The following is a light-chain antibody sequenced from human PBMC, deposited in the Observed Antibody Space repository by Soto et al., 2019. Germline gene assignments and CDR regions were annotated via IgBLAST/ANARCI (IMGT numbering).Light chain of an antibody. CDR3: AAWDDSMNAWV. CDR1: SSNIGSNT. V-gene: IGLV1-44*01. Sequence: QSVVTQPPSASGTPGQRVTISCSGSSSNIGSNTVIWYQQLPGTAPKLLIYSNNKRPSGVPDRFSGSKSGTSASLAISGLQSEDEADYYCAAWDDSMNAWVFGGGTQLTV. J-gene: IGLJ3*02. CDR2: SNN.